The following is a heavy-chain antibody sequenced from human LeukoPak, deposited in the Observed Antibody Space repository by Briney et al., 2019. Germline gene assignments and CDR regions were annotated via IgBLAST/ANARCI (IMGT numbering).Heavy chain of an antibody. J-gene: IGHJ5*02. CDR3: ARATYYYDSSGYSHWFDP. D-gene: IGHD3-22*01. CDR2: IYYSGST. Sequence: SETLSLTCTVSGGSISSSSYYWGWIRQPPGKGLEWIGSIYYSGSTYYNPSLKSRVTISVDTPKNQFSLKLSSVTAADTAVYYCARATYYYDSSGYSHWFDPWGQGTLVTVSS. CDR1: GGSISSSSYY. V-gene: IGHV4-39*07.